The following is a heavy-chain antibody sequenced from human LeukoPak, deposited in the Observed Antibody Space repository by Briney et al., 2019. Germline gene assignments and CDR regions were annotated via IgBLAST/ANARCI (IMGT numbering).Heavy chain of an antibody. Sequence: ETLSLTCTVSGDSISSTYYWGWIRQPPGKGLEWVSSISSSSSYIYHADSVKGRFTISRDNAKNSLYLQMNSLRAEDTAVYYCARDLSIAVAGTPGRWGQGTLVTVSS. J-gene: IGHJ4*02. D-gene: IGHD6-19*01. CDR2: ISSSSSYI. CDR1: GDSISSTYY. V-gene: IGHV3-21*01. CDR3: ARDLSIAVAGTPGR.